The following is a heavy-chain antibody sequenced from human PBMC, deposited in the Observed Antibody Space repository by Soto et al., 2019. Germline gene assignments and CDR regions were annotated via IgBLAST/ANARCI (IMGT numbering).Heavy chain of an antibody. D-gene: IGHD2-15*01. CDR2: IYYSGST. J-gene: IGHJ5*02. CDR1: GGSVSSGSYY. V-gene: IGHV4-61*01. CDR3: ARDQVVVVAATPHNWFDP. Sequence: SETLSLTCTVSGGSVSSGSYYWSWIRQPPGKGLEWIGYIYYSGSTNYNPSLKSRVTISVDTSKNQFSLKLSSVTAADTAVYYCARDQVVVVAATPHNWFDPWGQGTLVTVSS.